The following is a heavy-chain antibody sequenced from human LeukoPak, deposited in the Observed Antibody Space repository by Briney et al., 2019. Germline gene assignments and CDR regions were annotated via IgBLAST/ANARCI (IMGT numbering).Heavy chain of an antibody. CDR3: AKSGPTYYYDSSGYYNAYYCYYMDV. CDR1: GFTFSSYA. CDR2: ISGSGGST. D-gene: IGHD3-22*01. Sequence: PGGSLRLSCAASGFTFSSYAMSWVRQAPGKGLEWVSAISGSGGSTYYADSVKGRFTISRDNSKNTLYLQMNSLRAEDTAVYYCAKSGPTYYYDSSGYYNAYYCYYMDVWGKGTTVTVSS. V-gene: IGHV3-23*01. J-gene: IGHJ6*03.